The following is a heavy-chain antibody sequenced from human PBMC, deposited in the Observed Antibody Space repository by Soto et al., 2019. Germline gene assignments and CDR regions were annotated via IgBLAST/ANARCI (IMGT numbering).Heavy chain of an antibody. V-gene: IGHV3-20*01. CDR1: GFTFDDYG. J-gene: IGHJ6*03. CDR2: INWNGGST. Sequence: PGGSLRLSCAASGFTFDDYGMSWVRQAPGKGLEWVSGINWNGGSTGYADSVKGRFTISRDNAKNSLYLQMNSLRAEDTALYHCARAGLRSYYYYYMDVWGKGTTVTVSS. CDR3: ARAGLRSYYYYYMDV. D-gene: IGHD5-12*01.